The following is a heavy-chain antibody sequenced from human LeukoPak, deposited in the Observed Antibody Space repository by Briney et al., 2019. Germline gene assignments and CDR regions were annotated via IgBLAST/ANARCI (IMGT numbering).Heavy chain of an antibody. CDR1: GFTFSDYH. V-gene: IGHV3-48*01. J-gene: IGHJ5*02. Sequence: PGGSLRLSCVVSGFTFSDYHMTWVRQAPGKSREWISYISRSSSDIYYADSVKGRFTIPRANGKTPLYLRMRALRPDAARFNYCPRDRPIGWYSAPTFDPWGQGTLVTVSS. CDR2: ISRSSSDI. CDR3: PRDRPIGWYSAPTFDP. D-gene: IGHD6-19*01.